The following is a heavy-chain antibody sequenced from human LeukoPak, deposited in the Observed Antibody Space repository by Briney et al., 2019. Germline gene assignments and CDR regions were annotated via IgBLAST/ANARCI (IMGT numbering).Heavy chain of an antibody. J-gene: IGHJ4*02. CDR1: GYTFSGYG. Sequence: ASVTVSFKTSGYTFSGYGISWVRQAPGQGLEWMGWITGNNGNTNYAPSLQGRVIMTKDTSTNTAYMELTSLRSDDTAVYYCARDQRNSGSYRFEYWGQGTLVTVSS. CDR2: ITGNNGNT. V-gene: IGHV1-18*01. CDR3: ARDQRNSGSYRFEY. D-gene: IGHD1-26*01.